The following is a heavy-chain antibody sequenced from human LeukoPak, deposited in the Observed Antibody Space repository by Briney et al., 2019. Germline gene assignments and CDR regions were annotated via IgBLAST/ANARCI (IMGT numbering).Heavy chain of an antibody. Sequence: GESLRLSCAASGFIVDNYGMTWVRQAPGKGLEWASGTNWNGGSTGYADSVKGRFIISRDNAKNCLYLQMNSLRAEDTALYHCARVHTAGGYSGTDYWGQGTLVTVSS. CDR3: ARVHTAGGYSGTDY. CDR2: TNWNGGST. D-gene: IGHD1-26*01. CDR1: GFIVDNYG. V-gene: IGHV3-20*01. J-gene: IGHJ4*02.